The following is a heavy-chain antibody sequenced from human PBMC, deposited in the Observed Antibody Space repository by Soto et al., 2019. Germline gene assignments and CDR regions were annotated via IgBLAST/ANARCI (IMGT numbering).Heavy chain of an antibody. D-gene: IGHD3-22*01. V-gene: IGHV4-39*01. J-gene: IGHJ4*02. CDR1: GDSISSSTYY. CDR3: ARWVSQGSVVVVIRHYFDY. Sequence: TVSGDSISSSTYYWGWIRQPPGKGLEWIGSIYYSGSTYYNPSLKSRVTISVDTSKNQFSLKLSSVTAADTAVYYCARWVSQGSVVVVIRHYFDYWGQGTLVTVSS. CDR2: IYYSGST.